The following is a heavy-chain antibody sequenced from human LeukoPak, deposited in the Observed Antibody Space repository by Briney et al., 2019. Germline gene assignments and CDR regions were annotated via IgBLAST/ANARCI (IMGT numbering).Heavy chain of an antibody. D-gene: IGHD2-2*02. J-gene: IGHJ4*02. CDR3: ARGPCQSSTSFYIISFDY. V-gene: IGHV1-18*01. CDR1: GYTFTNYG. CDR2: ISAYNGNT. Sequence: GPVKVSCKASGYTFTNYGVSWVRQAPGQGLEWLGWISAYNGNTNYAQKLQGRVTMTTDTSTSTAYMELRSLRSEDTAVYYCARGPCQSSTSFYIISFDYWGQGTLVTVSS.